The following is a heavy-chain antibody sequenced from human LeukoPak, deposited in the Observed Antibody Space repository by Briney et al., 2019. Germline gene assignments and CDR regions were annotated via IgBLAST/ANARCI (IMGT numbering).Heavy chain of an antibody. Sequence: PGGSLRLSCAASGFTISSYSKNGVRQAPGKGLEWVSYISSSSSTIYYADSVKGRFTISRDNAKNSLYLQMNSLRAEDTAVYYCARRQQVFDYWGQGTLVTVSS. J-gene: IGHJ4*02. CDR1: GFTISSYS. D-gene: IGHD6-13*01. CDR3: ARRQQVFDY. CDR2: ISSSSSTI. V-gene: IGHV3-48*01.